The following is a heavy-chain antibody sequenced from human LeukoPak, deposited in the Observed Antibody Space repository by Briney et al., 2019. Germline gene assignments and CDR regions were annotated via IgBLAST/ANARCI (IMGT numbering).Heavy chain of an antibody. Sequence: PSETLSLTCAVYGGSFSGYYWSWIRQPPGKGLEWIGEINHSGSTNYNPSLKSRVTISVDTSKNQFSPKLSSVTAADTAVYYCARGLGARDYWGQGTLVTVSS. D-gene: IGHD1-26*01. CDR2: INHSGST. J-gene: IGHJ4*02. CDR1: GGSFSGYY. CDR3: ARGLGARDY. V-gene: IGHV4-34*01.